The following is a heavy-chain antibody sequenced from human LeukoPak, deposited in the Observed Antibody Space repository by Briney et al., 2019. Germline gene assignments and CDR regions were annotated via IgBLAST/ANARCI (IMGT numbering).Heavy chain of an antibody. CDR1: VGVISSDSYD. CDR2: IYYSGST. D-gene: IGHD6-19*01. J-gene: IGHJ4*02. Sequence: SETLCLTCTVSVGVISSDSYDWAWMRQPPGKGLEWIASIYYSGSTYYNPSLKSRVTISVDTSRNQFSLKLSSVTAADTAVYYCASLAVAGLSEGYWGQGTLVIVSS. V-gene: IGHV4-39*01. CDR3: ASLAVAGLSEGY.